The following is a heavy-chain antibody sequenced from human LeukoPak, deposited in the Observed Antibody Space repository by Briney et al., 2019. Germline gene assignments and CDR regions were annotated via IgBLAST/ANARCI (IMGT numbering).Heavy chain of an antibody. Sequence: PSETLSLTCTVSGDSTSNFYWNWIRQSPGKGLEWIGNIHYSGSSVYNPSLKSRGTISIDTSRRQFFQKLNSVTAADTAVYFCALAPNSNWFDFWGPGTLVTVSS. J-gene: IGHJ5*01. CDR3: ALAPNSNWFDF. CDR1: GDSTSNFY. CDR2: IHYSGSS. V-gene: IGHV4-59*03. D-gene: IGHD2-8*01.